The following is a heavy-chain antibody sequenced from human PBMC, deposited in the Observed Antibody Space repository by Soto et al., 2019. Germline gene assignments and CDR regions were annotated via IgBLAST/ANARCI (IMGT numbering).Heavy chain of an antibody. V-gene: IGHV3-30-3*01. J-gene: IGHJ4*02. CDR3: AKDGGGLAAAAVRPLGASDC. CDR2: ISTDGTNQ. Sequence: VGSLRLSCVASGFNFKAYGMHWVRQAPGKGLEWVAVISTDGTNQHHADSVKGRFTISRDNSKNTLYLQMNSLRVEDTALYYCAKDGGGLAAAAVRPLGASDCWGQGTLVTVSS. D-gene: IGHD6-13*01. CDR1: GFNFKAYG.